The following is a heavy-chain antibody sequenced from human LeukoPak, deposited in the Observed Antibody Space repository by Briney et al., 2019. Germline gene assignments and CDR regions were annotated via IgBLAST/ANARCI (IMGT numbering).Heavy chain of an antibody. V-gene: IGHV3-7*01. Sequence: GGSLRLSCAASGFTFTRYWMSWVRQAPGKGPEWVANINQDGSEQFYVDSVEGRFTISRDNTKNSLYLQMNSLRVEDTALYYCAKDGTDWYFDVWGRGILVTVSS. J-gene: IGHJ2*01. CDR2: INQDGSEQ. CDR3: AKDGTDWYFDV. D-gene: IGHD6-13*01. CDR1: GFTFTRYW.